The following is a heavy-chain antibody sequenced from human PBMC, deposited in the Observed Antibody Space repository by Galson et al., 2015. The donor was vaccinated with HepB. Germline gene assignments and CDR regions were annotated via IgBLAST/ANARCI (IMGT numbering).Heavy chain of an antibody. CDR1: GFSVSTSGMC. V-gene: IGHV2-70*01. CDR2: LDWDDNK. CDR3: ARIQGSGWFRGSLYYYGMDV. D-gene: IGHD6-19*01. Sequence: PALVKPTQTLTLTCTVSGFSVSTSGMCVNWICQPPGKALEWLALLDWDDNKFYSTSPKTRLTISKVTSKNQGVLTLTNIDPVDTATYYCARIQGSGWFRGSLYYYGMDVWGLGNPGHRLL. J-gene: IGHJ6*02.